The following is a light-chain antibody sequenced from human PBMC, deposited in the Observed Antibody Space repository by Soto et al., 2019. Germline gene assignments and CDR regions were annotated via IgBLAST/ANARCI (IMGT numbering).Light chain of an antibody. V-gene: IGKV3-20*01. CDR3: QRYGSSPSWT. CDR2: GAS. Sequence: EIVLTQSPATLSLSPGERATLSCRASQSVSSYLAWYQQKPGQAPRLLIYGASSRATGIPDRFSGSGSGTDFTLTINRLEPEDFAVYYCQRYGSSPSWTFGQGTKV. J-gene: IGKJ1*01. CDR1: QSVSSY.